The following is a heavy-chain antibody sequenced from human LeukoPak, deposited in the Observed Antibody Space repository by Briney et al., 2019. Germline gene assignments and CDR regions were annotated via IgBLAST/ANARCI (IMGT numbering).Heavy chain of an antibody. CDR3: ARVTASYDSSELD. CDR2: INPNSGGT. CDR1: GYTFTGYY. V-gene: IGHV1-2*02. Sequence: ASVKVSCKASGYTFTGYYMHWVRQAPGQGLEWMGWINPNSGGTNYAQNFQGRITMTRDMSTTTVYMEMSSLTYEDTAVYYCARVTASYDSSELDWGQGTLVTVSS. D-gene: IGHD3-22*01. J-gene: IGHJ4*02.